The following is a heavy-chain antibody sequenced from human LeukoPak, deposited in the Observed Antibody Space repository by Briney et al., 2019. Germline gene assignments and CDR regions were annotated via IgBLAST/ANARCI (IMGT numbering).Heavy chain of an antibody. CDR2: IYYSGST. J-gene: IGHJ5*02. Sequence: SETLSLTCTVSGGSIGSGDYYWSWIRQPPGKGLEWIGYIYYSGSTYYNPSLKSRVTISVDTSKNQFSLKLSSVTAADTAVYYCAILNRYYYDSSGYYRGSNWFDPWGQGTLVTVSS. CDR1: GGSIGSGDYY. CDR3: AILNRYYYDSSGYYRGSNWFDP. V-gene: IGHV4-30-4*08. D-gene: IGHD3-22*01.